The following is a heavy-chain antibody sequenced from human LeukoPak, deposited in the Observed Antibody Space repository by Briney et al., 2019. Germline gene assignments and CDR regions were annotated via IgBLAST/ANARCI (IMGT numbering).Heavy chain of an antibody. J-gene: IGHJ4*02. CDR2: IWSDGSKE. Sequence: PGGSLRLSCAASGFTFSSYGMHWVRQAPGKGLEWVAVIWSDGSKEYYADSVKGRFTISRDNSRNTLYLQMNSLRAEDTAVYYCARDRSSSYDYWGQGTLVTVSS. V-gene: IGHV3-33*01. D-gene: IGHD6-13*01. CDR1: GFTFSSYG. CDR3: ARDRSSSYDY.